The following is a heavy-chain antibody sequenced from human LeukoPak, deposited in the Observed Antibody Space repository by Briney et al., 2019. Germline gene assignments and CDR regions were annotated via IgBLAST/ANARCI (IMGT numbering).Heavy chain of an antibody. Sequence: GESLKISCKGSGCSFTSYWIGWVRQMPGKGLEWMGIIYPGDSDTRYSPSFQGQVTTSADKSISTAYLQWSSLKASDTAMYYCARRTVRGVIKFDPWGQGTLVTVSS. J-gene: IGHJ5*02. CDR1: GCSFTSYW. D-gene: IGHD3-10*01. CDR3: ARRTVRGVIKFDP. V-gene: IGHV5-51*01. CDR2: IYPGDSDT.